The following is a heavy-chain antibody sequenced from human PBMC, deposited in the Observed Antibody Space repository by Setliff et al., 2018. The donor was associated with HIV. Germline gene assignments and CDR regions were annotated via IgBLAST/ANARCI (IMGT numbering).Heavy chain of an antibody. D-gene: IGHD2-2*01. V-gene: IGHV1-69*10. Sequence: ASVKVSCKASGDTFSNYGLNWVRQAPGQGPEWMGGVIPILDITNYAQNFWGRLTISADESTSTTYMELKNLRSDDTAVYYCARSGIVVVPAADPEPYNWFDPWGQGTLVTVSS. CDR1: GDTFSNYG. CDR3: ARSGIVVVPAADPEPYNWFDP. CDR2: VIPILDIT. J-gene: IGHJ5*02.